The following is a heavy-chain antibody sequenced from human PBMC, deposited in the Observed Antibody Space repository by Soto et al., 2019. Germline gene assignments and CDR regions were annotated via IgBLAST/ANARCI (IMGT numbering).Heavy chain of an antibody. CDR1: GFTFSSYA. CDR3: XRGGSYAVSYYYYGMDV. V-gene: IGHV3-30-3*01. D-gene: IGHD1-26*01. Sequence: GGSLRLSCAASGFTFSSYAMHWVRQAPGKGLEWVAVISYDGSNKYYADSVKGRFTISRDNSKNTLYLQMNSLRAEDTAVYYCXRGGSYAVSYYYYGMDVWGLGTTVTVSS. J-gene: IGHJ6*02. CDR2: ISYDGSNK.